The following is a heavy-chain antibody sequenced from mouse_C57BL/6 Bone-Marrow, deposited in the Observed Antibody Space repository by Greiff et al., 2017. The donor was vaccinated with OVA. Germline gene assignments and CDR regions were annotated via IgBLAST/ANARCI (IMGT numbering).Heavy chain of an antibody. Sequence: EVKLMESGGGLVQPGGSLSLSCAASGFTFTDYYMSWVRQPPGKALEWLGFIRNKANGYTTEYSASVKGRFTISRDNSQSILYLQMNALRAEDSATYYCARWGDYEAYWGQGTLVTVSA. CDR1: GFTFTDYY. J-gene: IGHJ3*01. D-gene: IGHD2-4*01. CDR2: IRNKANGYTT. V-gene: IGHV7-3*01. CDR3: ARWGDYEAY.